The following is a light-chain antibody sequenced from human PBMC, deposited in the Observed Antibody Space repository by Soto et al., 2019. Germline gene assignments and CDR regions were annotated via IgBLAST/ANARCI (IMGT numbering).Light chain of an antibody. V-gene: IGKV1-5*01. Sequence: DMQLTQSPPFLSASVGDRVTISCRASQSISSWLAWYQQKLGRAPRLLIYDASSLKSGVPARFSGSGSGTEFTLTISSLQPDDFATYYCQQYNTYSTFGQGTRLEIK. CDR1: QSISSW. CDR2: DAS. CDR3: QQYNTYST. J-gene: IGKJ5*01.